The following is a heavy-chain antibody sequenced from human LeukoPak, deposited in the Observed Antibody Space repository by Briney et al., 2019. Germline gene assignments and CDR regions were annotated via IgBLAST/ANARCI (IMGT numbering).Heavy chain of an antibody. CDR2: IYYSGST. CDR3: ARGSGYSGYDYGPDAFDI. CDR1: GGSISSGGYY. J-gene: IGHJ3*02. D-gene: IGHD5-12*01. V-gene: IGHV4-31*03. Sequence: PSETLSLTCTVSGGSISSGGYYWSWIRQHPGKGLEWIGYIYYSGSTYYNPSLKSRVTISVDTSKNQFSLKLSSVTAADTAVYYCARGSGYSGYDYGPDAFDIWGQGTMVTVSS.